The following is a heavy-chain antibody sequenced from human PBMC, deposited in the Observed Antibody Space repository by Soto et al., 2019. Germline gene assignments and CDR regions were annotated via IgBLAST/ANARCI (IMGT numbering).Heavy chain of an antibody. CDR3: ARWGCSGGSCPYYYYYYGMDV. Sequence: SETLSLTCAVYGGSFSCYYWSWIRQAPGKGLEWIGEINHSGSTNYNPSLKSRVTISVDTSKNQFSLKLSSVTAADTAVYYCARWGCSGGSCPYYYYYYGMDVWGQGTTVTVSS. CDR2: INHSGST. V-gene: IGHV4-34*01. D-gene: IGHD2-15*01. CDR1: GGSFSCYY. J-gene: IGHJ6*02.